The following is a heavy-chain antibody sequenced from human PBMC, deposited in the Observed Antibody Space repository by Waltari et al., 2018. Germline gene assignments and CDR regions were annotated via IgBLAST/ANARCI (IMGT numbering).Heavy chain of an antibody. Sequence: QVQLVQSGAEVKKPGASVKVSCKTSGYTFKSYGISWVRQAPGQGLEWMAWISPYNGNSINAQRVQDRVTLTTDRSTSTVYMELRSLRFDDTAVYYCARQDALEAGSFDIWGQGTLVTVSS. V-gene: IGHV1-18*01. CDR3: ARQDALEAGSFDI. D-gene: IGHD2-15*01. CDR1: GYTFKSYG. J-gene: IGHJ3*02. CDR2: ISPYNGNS.